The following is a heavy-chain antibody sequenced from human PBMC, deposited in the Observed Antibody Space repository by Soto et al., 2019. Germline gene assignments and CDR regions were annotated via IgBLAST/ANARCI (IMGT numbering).Heavy chain of an antibody. CDR1: GYRFSTYW. J-gene: IGHJ4*01. CDR2: IYPDDSDT. CDR3: ARRGPIYSYGPGYFES. V-gene: IGHV5-51*01. Sequence: SLTISYEASGYRFSTYWIARVRQMHGKGLEWMGVIYPDDSDTKYSPSFPGHVTMSVDKSIITAYLEGSSLEASDTAIYYYARRGPIYSYGPGYFESWGHGAVATFSS. D-gene: IGHD5-18*01.